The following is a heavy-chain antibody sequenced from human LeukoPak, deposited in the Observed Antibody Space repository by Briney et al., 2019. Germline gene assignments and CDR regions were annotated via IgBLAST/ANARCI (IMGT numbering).Heavy chain of an antibody. D-gene: IGHD5-12*01. CDR3: ARAPDSDSGYDYFDY. J-gene: IGHJ4*02. Sequence: KLGESLKISCKGSGYTFTNHWISWVRQMPGKGLEWMGKIDPSDSYTNYSPSFQGHVTISADKSISTAYLQWSSLKASDTAMYYCARAPDSDSGYDYFDYWGQGTLVTVSS. CDR1: GYTFTNHW. CDR2: IDPSDSYT. V-gene: IGHV5-10-1*01.